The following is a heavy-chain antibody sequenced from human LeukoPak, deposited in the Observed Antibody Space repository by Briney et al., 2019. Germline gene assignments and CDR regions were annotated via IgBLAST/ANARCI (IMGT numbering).Heavy chain of an antibody. D-gene: IGHD6-13*01. CDR3: AILWGSFSDY. J-gene: IGHJ4*02. V-gene: IGHV3-48*04. CDR2: ISSSSSTI. CDR1: GFTFSSYS. Sequence: PGESLRLSCATTGFTFSSYSMNWVRQAPGKGLEWVSYISSSSSTIYYADSVKGRFTISRDNAKNSLYLQMNSLRAEDTAVYYCAILWGSFSDYWGQGTLVTVSS.